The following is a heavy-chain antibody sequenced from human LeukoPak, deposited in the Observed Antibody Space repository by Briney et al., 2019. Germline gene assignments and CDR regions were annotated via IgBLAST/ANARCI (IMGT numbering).Heavy chain of an antibody. CDR3: ARIRGVTSKTNFFGY. J-gene: IGHJ4*02. Sequence: SGPALVKPTRTLTLTCTFSGFSLSTSGMPVSWLRQPPGKALEWLARIDWDVDKYYNTSLKTRLTISKDTSKNQVVLTMTNMVPVDTATYYCARIRGVTSKTNFFGYWGQGTLVTVSS. CDR2: IDWDVDK. D-gene: IGHD4-17*01. V-gene: IGHV2-70*04. CDR1: GFSLSTSGMP.